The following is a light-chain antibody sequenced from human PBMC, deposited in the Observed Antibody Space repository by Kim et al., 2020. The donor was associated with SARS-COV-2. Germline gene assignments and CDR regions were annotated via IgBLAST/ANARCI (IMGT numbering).Light chain of an antibody. Sequence: AGERATLSCSASQSVSSSYLSWYQQKPGQARRRLIYGASSRATVIPDRFSGSGSGTDFTLTISILEPEDFAVYYCQQYGSSPPNTFGGGTKVDIK. CDR1: QSVSSSY. V-gene: IGKV3-20*01. CDR2: GAS. J-gene: IGKJ4*01. CDR3: QQYGSSPPNT.